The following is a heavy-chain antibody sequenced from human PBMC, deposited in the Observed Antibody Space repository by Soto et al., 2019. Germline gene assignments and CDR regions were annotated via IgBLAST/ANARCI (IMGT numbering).Heavy chain of an antibody. D-gene: IGHD3-22*01. Sequence: SVKVTCKDSGYTLTSNGSRWVRQAPGQGLEWMGWISAYNGNTNYAQKLQGRVTMTTDTSTSTAYMELRSLRSDDTAVYYCARPRLRSGYSDYWGQGTLVTVSS. CDR2: ISAYNGNT. CDR1: GYTLTSNG. V-gene: IGHV1-18*01. CDR3: ARPRLRSGYSDY. J-gene: IGHJ4*02.